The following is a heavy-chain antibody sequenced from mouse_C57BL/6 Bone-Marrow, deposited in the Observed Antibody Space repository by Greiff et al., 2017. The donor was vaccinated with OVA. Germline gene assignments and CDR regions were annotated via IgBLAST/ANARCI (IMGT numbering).Heavy chain of an antibody. CDR1: GFTFSSYA. D-gene: IGHD1-1*01. CDR2: ISDGGSYT. V-gene: IGHV5-4*01. Sequence: EVQLVESGGGLVKPGGSLKLSCAASGFTFSSYAMSWVRQTPEKRLEWVATISDGGSYTYYPDNVKGRFTISRDNAKNNLYLQMSHLKSEDTAMYYCARDIYYYGSSYVDYAMDYWGQGTSVTVSS. CDR3: ARDIYYYGSSYVDYAMDY. J-gene: IGHJ4*01.